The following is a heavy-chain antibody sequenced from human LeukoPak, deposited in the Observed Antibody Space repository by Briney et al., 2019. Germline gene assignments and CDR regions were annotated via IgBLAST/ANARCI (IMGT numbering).Heavy chain of an antibody. J-gene: IGHJ4*02. CDR2: IFYSGTT. D-gene: IGHD2-15*01. Sequence: PSETLSLTCSVSGAFITSSPYFRGWIRQTPGKGLEWVGSIFYSGTTYYNPSLTSRVTISGDSSKNQFSLRLHSLTAADTAIYYCARGRGYDPVVFYFDSWGQGTAVIVSS. CDR3: ARGRGYDPVVFYFDS. V-gene: IGHV4-39*07. CDR1: GAFITSSPYF.